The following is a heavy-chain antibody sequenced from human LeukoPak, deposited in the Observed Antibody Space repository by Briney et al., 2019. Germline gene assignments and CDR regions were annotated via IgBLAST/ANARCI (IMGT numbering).Heavy chain of an antibody. V-gene: IGHV4-30-4*08. Sequence: SETLSLTCTVSGGSISSGDYFWSWIRRPPGKGLEWIGYIYDSGSTYYNPSLKSRVTISVDTSKNQFSLKLSSVTAADTAVYYCARFYYYDSSGYSYYFDYWGQGTLVTVSS. J-gene: IGHJ4*02. CDR1: GGSISSGDYF. CDR3: ARFYYYDSSGYSYYFDY. D-gene: IGHD3-22*01. CDR2: IYDSGST.